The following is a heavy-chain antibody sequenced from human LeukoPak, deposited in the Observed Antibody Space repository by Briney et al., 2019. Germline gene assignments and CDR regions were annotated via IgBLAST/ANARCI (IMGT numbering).Heavy chain of an antibody. J-gene: IGHJ5*02. CDR3: ARERREAAGFDP. V-gene: IGHV3-7*04. Sequence: GGSLRLSCVTSGFTFRNYGMQWVRQAPGKGLEWVANIKQGASEKYYVDSVKGRFTISRDDAKNSLYLQMNSLRAEDTAVYYCARERREAAGFDPWGQGTLVTVSS. CDR1: GFTFRNYG. CDR2: IKQGASEK. D-gene: IGHD6-25*01.